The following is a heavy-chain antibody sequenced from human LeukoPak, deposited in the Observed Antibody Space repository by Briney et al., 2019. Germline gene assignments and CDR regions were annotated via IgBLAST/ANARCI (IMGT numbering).Heavy chain of an antibody. Sequence: SVKVSCKASGGTFSSYAISWVRQAPGQGLEWMGGIIPIFGTANYAQKFQGRVTITADESTSTAYMELSSLRSEDTAVYYCARGMATITLSFDYWGQGTLVTVSS. J-gene: IGHJ4*02. D-gene: IGHD5-24*01. CDR2: IIPIFGTA. CDR3: ARGMATITLSFDY. V-gene: IGHV1-69*13. CDR1: GGTFSSYA.